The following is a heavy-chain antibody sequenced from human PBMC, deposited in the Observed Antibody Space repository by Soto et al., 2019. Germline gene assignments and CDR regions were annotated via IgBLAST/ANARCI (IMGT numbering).Heavy chain of an antibody. Sequence: PSETLSLTCTVSGDSISSYYWSWIRQPPGKGLEWIGYIYYSGSTNYNPSLKSRVTISVDTSKNQFSLKLSSVTAADTAVYYCARGSSLRNWFDPWGQGTLVTVSS. CDR3: ARGSSLRNWFDP. D-gene: IGHD6-13*01. CDR1: GDSISSYY. CDR2: IYYSGST. J-gene: IGHJ5*02. V-gene: IGHV4-59*08.